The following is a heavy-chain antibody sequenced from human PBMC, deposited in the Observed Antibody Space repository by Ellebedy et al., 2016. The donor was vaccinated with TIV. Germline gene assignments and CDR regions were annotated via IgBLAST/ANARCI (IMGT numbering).Heavy chain of an antibody. CDR1: GFTFDDYA. CDR3: ARDLEAPILGTTTGDYYYYGMDV. V-gene: IGHV3-9*01. CDR2: ISWNSGSI. Sequence: SLKISXAASGFTFDDYAMHWVRQAPGKGLEWVSGISWNSGSIGYADSVKGRFTISRDNAKNSLYLQMNSLRAEDTAVYYCARDLEAPILGTTTGDYYYYGMDVWGQGTTVTVSS. J-gene: IGHJ6*02. D-gene: IGHD7-27*01.